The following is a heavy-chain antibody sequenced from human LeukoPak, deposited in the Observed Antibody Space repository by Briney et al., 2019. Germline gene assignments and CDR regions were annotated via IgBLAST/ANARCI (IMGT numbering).Heavy chain of an antibody. CDR1: GYTFTSYY. CDR2: INPSGGST. CDR3: AREYLIRYDFWSGPPNNYYYYYGMDV. D-gene: IGHD3-3*01. J-gene: IGHJ6*02. V-gene: IGHV1-46*01. Sequence: ASVKVSCKASGYTFTSYYMHWVRQAPGQGLEWMGIINPSGGSTSYAQKFQGRVTMTRDTSTSTVYMELSSLRSEDTAVYYCAREYLIRYDFWSGPPNNYYYYYGMDVWGQGTTVTVSS.